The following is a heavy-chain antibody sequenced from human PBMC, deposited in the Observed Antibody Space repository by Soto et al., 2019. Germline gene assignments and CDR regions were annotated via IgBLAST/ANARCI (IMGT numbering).Heavy chain of an antibody. CDR3: AKGGLENGGTDS. CDR1: GFTFSSYA. V-gene: IGHV3-23*01. J-gene: IGHJ4*02. CDR2: ISGSRGST. D-gene: IGHD2-15*01. Sequence: EVQLLESGGGLVQPGGSLRLSCAASGFTFSSYAMSWVRQAPGKGLEWVSAISGSRGSTYYADSVKGRFTISRDNSKNTLYLQMNSLRAEDTAVYYCAKGGLENGGTDSWGQGTLVTVSS.